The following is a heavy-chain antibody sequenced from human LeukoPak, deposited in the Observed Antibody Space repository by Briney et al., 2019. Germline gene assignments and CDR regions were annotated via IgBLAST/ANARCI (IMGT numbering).Heavy chain of an antibody. Sequence: ASVTVSCRASGYSFTSYGISWVRQAPRQGLEWMGWISAYNGNTNYAQKLQGRVTMTPDTSTSPAYMELRSLRSDDTAVYYCARDRAWAFTVGYYYYYYMDVWGKGTTVTVSS. CDR1: GYSFTSYG. V-gene: IGHV1-18*01. CDR2: ISAYNGNT. CDR3: ARDRAWAFTVGYYYYYYMDV. D-gene: IGHD4-11*01. J-gene: IGHJ6*03.